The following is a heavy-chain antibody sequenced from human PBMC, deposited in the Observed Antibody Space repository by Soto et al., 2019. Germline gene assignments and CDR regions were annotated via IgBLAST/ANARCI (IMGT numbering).Heavy chain of an antibody. CDR2: IFYSGST. V-gene: IGHV4-39*01. J-gene: IGHJ5*02. CDR1: GGSISTSRSY. Sequence: QLQLLESGPGLVKASETLSLTCNVSGGSISTSRSYWAWIRQPPGKGLVWLANIFYSGSTYYNPSLASRVPVSVDTSKNELSLKLRSVTAAATAVYYCARQPTTGDTDLWFDPWGQGTLVTVSS. D-gene: IGHD2-21*01. CDR3: ARQPTTGDTDLWFDP.